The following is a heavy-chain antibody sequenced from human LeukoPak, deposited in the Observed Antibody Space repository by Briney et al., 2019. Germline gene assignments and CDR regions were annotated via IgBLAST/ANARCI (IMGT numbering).Heavy chain of an antibody. CDR3: ARDIASFDSSGFDAFDI. D-gene: IGHD3-22*01. V-gene: IGHV1-2*02. J-gene: IGHJ3*02. CDR1: GYTFTGYY. Sequence: ASVKVSCKASGYTFTGYYMHWVRQAPGQGLEWMGWINPNSGGTNYAQKFQGRVTMTRDTSISTAYMELSRLRSDDTAVYYCARDIASFDSSGFDAFDIWGQGTLVTVSS. CDR2: INPNSGGT.